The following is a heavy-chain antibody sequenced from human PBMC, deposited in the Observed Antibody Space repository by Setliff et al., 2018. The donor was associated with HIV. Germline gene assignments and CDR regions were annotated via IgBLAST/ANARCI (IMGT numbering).Heavy chain of an antibody. V-gene: IGHV5-51*01. CDR3: ARGGGVLLWFGESDSGYYFDY. Sequence: GESLKISCKASGYNFATYWIGWVRQKPGKGLEWMGIIYPGDSDTKYSPSFEGQATISVDKSMNTAYLHWSSLKASDTAMYYCARGGGVLLWFGESDSGYYFDYWGQGTLVTVSS. J-gene: IGHJ4*02. D-gene: IGHD3-10*01. CDR1: GYNFATYW. CDR2: IYPGDSDT.